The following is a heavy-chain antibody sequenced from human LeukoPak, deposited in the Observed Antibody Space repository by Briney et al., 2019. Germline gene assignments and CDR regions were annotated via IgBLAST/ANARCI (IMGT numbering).Heavy chain of an antibody. D-gene: IGHD5-18*01. CDR2: IYSGGST. J-gene: IGHJ4*02. CDR3: AKDQYSYGSQTVFDY. Sequence: GGSLRLSCAASGFTVSSNYMSWVRQAPGKGLEWVSVIYSGGSTYYADSVKGRFTISRDNSKNTLYLQMNSLRAEDTAVYYCAKDQYSYGSQTVFDYWGQGTLVTVSS. V-gene: IGHV3-53*01. CDR1: GFTVSSNY.